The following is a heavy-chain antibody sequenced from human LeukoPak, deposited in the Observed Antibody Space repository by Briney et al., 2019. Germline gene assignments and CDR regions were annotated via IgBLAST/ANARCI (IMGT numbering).Heavy chain of an antibody. Sequence: PSETLSLTCAVYGGSISTYYWSWIRQPPGKGLEWIGYIYYSGSTNYNPSLKSRVTISVDTSKNQFSLKLSSVTAADTAVYYCARDKGTGYFDFWGQGTLVTVSS. D-gene: IGHD1-1*01. J-gene: IGHJ4*02. CDR3: ARDKGTGYFDF. CDR2: IYYSGST. CDR1: GGSISTYY. V-gene: IGHV4-59*01.